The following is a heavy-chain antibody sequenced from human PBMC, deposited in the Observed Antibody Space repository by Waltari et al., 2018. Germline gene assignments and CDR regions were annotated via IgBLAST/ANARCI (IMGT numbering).Heavy chain of an antibody. CDR2: IYYRGST. V-gene: IGHV4-59*01. CDR3: AGESYDSSGSLDY. J-gene: IGHJ4*02. CDR1: GGSISSYY. D-gene: IGHD3-22*01. Sequence: HVQLQESGPGLVKPSETLSVTCTVSGGSISSYYWTWIRQPPGKGLVWIGYIYYRGSTNYNPSRKSRVTISVDTSKNQFSLKLSSVTAADTAVYYCAGESYDSSGSLDYWGQGTLVTVSS.